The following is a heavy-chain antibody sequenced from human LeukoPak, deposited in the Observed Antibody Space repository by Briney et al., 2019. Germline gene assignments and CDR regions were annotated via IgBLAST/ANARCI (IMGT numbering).Heavy chain of an antibody. V-gene: IGHV4-39*07. CDR3: ARGTYYDFLTGYSYFDY. CDR1: GGSISSSSYY. Sequence: PSETLSLTCTVSGGSISSSSYYWGWIRQPPGKGLEWIGSIYYSGSTYYNPSLKSRVTISVDTSKNQFSLKLSSVTAADTAVYYCARGTYYDFLTGYSYFDYWGQGTLVTVSS. CDR2: IYYSGST. J-gene: IGHJ4*02. D-gene: IGHD3-9*01.